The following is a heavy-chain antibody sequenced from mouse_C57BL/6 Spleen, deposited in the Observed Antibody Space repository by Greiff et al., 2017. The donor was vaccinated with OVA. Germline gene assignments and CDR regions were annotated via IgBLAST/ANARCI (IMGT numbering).Heavy chain of an antibody. V-gene: IGHV1-53*01. D-gene: IGHD1-1*01. CDR2: INPSNGGT. Sequence: QVQLQQPGTELVKPGASVKLSCKASGYTFTSYWMHWVKQRPGQGLEWIGNINPSNGGTNYNEKFKSKATLTVDKSSSTAYMQLSSLTSEDSAVYYCARSLLYYGSSYEGFDYWGQGTTLTVSS. J-gene: IGHJ2*01. CDR1: GYTFTSYW. CDR3: ARSLLYYGSSYEGFDY.